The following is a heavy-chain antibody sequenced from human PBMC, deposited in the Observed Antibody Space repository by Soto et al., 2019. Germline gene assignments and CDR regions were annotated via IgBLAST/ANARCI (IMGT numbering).Heavy chain of an antibody. CDR2: IYTSGST. V-gene: IGHV4-4*07. Sequence: QVQLQESGPGLVKPSETLSLTCTVSGGSISSYYCSWIRQPAGKGLEWIGRIYTSGSTNYNPSLKSRVTMSVDTSKNQFSLKLSSVTAADTAVYYCAREPITMVRVYYFDYWGQGTLVTVSS. D-gene: IGHD3-10*01. CDR1: GGSISSYY. J-gene: IGHJ4*02. CDR3: AREPITMVRVYYFDY.